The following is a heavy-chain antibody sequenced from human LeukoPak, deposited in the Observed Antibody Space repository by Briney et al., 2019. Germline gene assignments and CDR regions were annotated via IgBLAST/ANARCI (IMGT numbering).Heavy chain of an antibody. CDR1: GGSFSGYY. D-gene: IGHD3-3*01. Sequence: SETLSLTCAVYGGSFSGYYWSWIRQPPGKGLEWIGEINHRGSTNYNPSLKSRVTISVDTSKNQFSLKLSSVTAADTAVYYCARGRGITIFGVAPYYYYYYMDVWGKGTTVTVSS. J-gene: IGHJ6*03. CDR3: ARGRGITIFGVAPYYYYYYMDV. CDR2: INHRGST. V-gene: IGHV4-34*01.